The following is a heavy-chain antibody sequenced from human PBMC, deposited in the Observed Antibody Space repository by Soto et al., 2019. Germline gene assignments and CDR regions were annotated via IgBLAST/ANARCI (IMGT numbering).Heavy chain of an antibody. CDR1: GFTFSSYG. D-gene: IGHD2-15*01. J-gene: IGHJ6*03. V-gene: IGHV3-33*01. Sequence: GGSLRLSCAASGFTFSSYGMHWVRQAPGKGLEWVAVIWYDGSNKYYADSVKGRFTISRDNSKNTLYLQMNSLRAEDTAVYYCAREVVYYHYFMDVWGKGTTVIVSS. CDR3: AREVVYYHYFMDV. CDR2: IWYDGSNK.